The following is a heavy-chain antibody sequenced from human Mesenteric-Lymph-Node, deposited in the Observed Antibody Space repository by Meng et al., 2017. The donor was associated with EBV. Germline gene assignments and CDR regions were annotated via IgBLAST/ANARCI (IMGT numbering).Heavy chain of an antibody. J-gene: IGHJ4*02. D-gene: IGHD6-13*01. CDR1: GYTFNSYA. V-gene: IGHV1-3*01. CDR3: ARGLDIAAAGSPY. Sequence: VQLVQSVGEVKKPGASVKVSCKASGYTFNSYAIHWVRQAPGQRLEWMGWIDAANGNTKYSQKFQDRVTVTTDTSATTAYMELNSLRSEDTAVYFCARGLDIAAAGSPYWGQGTLVTVSS. CDR2: IDAANGNT.